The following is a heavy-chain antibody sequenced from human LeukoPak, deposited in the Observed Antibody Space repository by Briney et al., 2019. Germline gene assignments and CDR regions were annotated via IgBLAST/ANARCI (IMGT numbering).Heavy chain of an antibody. CDR3: ARGPTMAAAGAEYFQH. V-gene: IGHV1-46*01. CDR1: GYTFTSYY. Sequence: ASVKVSCKASGYTFTSYYMHWVRQAPGQGLEWMGIINPSGGSTSYAQKFQGRITMTRDTSTSTVYMELSSLRSEDTAVYYCARGPTMAAAGAEYFQHWGQGTLVTVSS. CDR2: INPSGGST. J-gene: IGHJ1*01. D-gene: IGHD6-13*01.